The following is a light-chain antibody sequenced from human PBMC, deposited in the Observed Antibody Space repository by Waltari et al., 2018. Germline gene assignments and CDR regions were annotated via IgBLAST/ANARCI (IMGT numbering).Light chain of an antibody. J-gene: IGKJ4*01. V-gene: IGKV1-9*01. CDR1: QGISSY. CDR3: QELNTYPQSLT. CDR2: AAS. Sequence: DIQLTQSPSSLLASIGDRVPILCRASQGISSYLAWYQQKPGKAPKLLIYAASTLQSGVPSRFSGSGAGTEFTLTISSLQPEDFATYYCQELNTYPQSLTFGGGTKVEI.